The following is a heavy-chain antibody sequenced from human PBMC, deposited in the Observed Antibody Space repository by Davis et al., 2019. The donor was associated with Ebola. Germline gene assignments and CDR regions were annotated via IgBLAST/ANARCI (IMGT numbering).Heavy chain of an antibody. CDR2: ISSSSSYI. J-gene: IGHJ3*02. Sequence: GESLKISCAASGFTFSSYSMNWVRQAPGTGLEWVSSISSSSSYIYYADSVKGRFTISRDHARNSLYLQMNSLRAEDTAVYYCARDELKYYYDSSGYGTADAFDIWGQGTMVTVSS. CDR3: ARDELKYYYDSSGYGTADAFDI. CDR1: GFTFSSYS. D-gene: IGHD3-22*01. V-gene: IGHV3-21*01.